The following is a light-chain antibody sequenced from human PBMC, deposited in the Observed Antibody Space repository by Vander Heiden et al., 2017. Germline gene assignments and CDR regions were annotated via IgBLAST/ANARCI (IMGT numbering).Light chain of an antibody. CDR2: DDS. V-gene: IGLV3-21*02. J-gene: IGLJ2*01. Sequence: YVLTQPPPVSVAPEQTARITCGGNNIGSKSEHWYQQKPGQAPGLVVYDDSDRPSGIPERFSGSNSASTGTLTSSRCEGGDEAGSSCQGGDRSGSPVVFGGGTKLTVL. CDR1: NIGSKS. CDR3: QGGDRSGSPVV.